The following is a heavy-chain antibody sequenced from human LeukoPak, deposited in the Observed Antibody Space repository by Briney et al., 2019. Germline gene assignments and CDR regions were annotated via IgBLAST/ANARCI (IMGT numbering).Heavy chain of an antibody. D-gene: IGHD2-2*01. CDR2: ISSSSSYI. V-gene: IGHV3-21*01. Sequence: GGSLRLSCAASGFTFSSYSMNWVRQAPGKGLEWVSSISSSSSYIYYADSVTGRFTISRDNAKNSLYLQMNSLRAEDTAVYYCAREGRLGYCSSTSCHDAFDIWGQGTMVTVSS. J-gene: IGHJ3*02. CDR1: GFTFSSYS. CDR3: AREGRLGYCSSTSCHDAFDI.